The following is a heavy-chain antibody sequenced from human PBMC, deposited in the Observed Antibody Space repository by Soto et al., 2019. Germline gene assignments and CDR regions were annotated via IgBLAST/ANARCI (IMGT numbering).Heavy chain of an antibody. J-gene: IGHJ6*02. CDR2: IYYSGST. Sequence: SETLSLTCTVSGGSISSGGYYWSWIRQHPGKGLEWIGYIYYSGSTYYNPSLKSRVTISVDTSKNQFSLKLSSVTAADTAVYYCARDRSVVAATPDYYYYGMDVWGQGPTVTVSS. V-gene: IGHV4-31*03. CDR3: ARDRSVVAATPDYYYYGMDV. D-gene: IGHD2-15*01. CDR1: GGSISSGGYY.